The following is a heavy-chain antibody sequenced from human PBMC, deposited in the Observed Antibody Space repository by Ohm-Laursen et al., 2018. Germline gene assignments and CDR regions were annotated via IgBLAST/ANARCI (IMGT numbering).Heavy chain of an antibody. Sequence: SLRLSCAASGFSFSSHGMHWVRQAPGKGLEWVAVISHDGSDKYYADSVKGRFTISRDNSKNTLYLQMNSLRAEDTAVYYCAKYPRRIYWGQGTLVTVSS. CDR2: ISHDGSDK. CDR3: AKYPRRIY. CDR1: GFSFSSHG. J-gene: IGHJ4*02. V-gene: IGHV3-30*18.